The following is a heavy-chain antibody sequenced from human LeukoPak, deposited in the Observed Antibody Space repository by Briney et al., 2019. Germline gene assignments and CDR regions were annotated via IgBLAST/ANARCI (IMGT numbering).Heavy chain of an antibody. CDR1: DGSIRNFY. V-gene: IGHV4-59*01. CDR3: ARWGHFDASGYFVVDY. J-gene: IGHJ4*02. D-gene: IGHD3-22*01. Sequence: SETLSLTCTVSDGSIRNFYWNWFRQPPGKRLEWIGHTLYGGRTDYNPSLESRVTISVDTSKSQFSLSLRSVTTTDTAVYYCARWGHFDASGYFVVDYWGQGALVTVSS. CDR2: TLYGGRT.